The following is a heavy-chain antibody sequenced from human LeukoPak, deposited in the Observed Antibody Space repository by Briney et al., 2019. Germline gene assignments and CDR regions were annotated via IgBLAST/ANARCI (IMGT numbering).Heavy chain of an antibody. CDR3: ARVKKLMPELEF. V-gene: IGHV1-2*02. CDR1: GYTFTDYF. J-gene: IGHJ4*02. Sequence: GASVKVSCKSSGYTFTDYFIHWVRQAPGQGLEWMGWINPNSGATKYAQKFQGRVSMTRDTSIHTAYMDLTNLRSDDTAIFYCARVKKLMPELEFWGQGTLVTVSS. D-gene: IGHD2-2*01. CDR2: INPNSGAT.